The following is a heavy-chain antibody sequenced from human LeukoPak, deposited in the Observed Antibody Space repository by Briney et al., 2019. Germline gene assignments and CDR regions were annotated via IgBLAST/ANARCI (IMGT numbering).Heavy chain of an antibody. J-gene: IGHJ6*03. Sequence: SVTVSCKASGGTFSNYAISWVRQAPGQGLEWMGGIIPIFGTSNYAQKFQGRVTITADESTSTAYMELSSLRSEDTAVYYCARGGGYYYYMDVWAKGTTVTVSS. CDR2: IIPIFGTS. CDR1: GGTFSNYA. D-gene: IGHD3-16*01. V-gene: IGHV1-69*01. CDR3: ARGGGYYYYMDV.